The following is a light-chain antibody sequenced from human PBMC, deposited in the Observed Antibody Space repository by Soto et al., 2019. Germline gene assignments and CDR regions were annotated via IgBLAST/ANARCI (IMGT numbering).Light chain of an antibody. CDR3: TSYTSSNTYV. V-gene: IGLV2-14*01. CDR2: EVS. Sequence: QSALTQPASVSGSPGLSITISCTGTSSDIGGYNYVSWYQQHPGKPPKVMIYEVSNRPSGVSNRFSGSKSGNTASLTISGLQTEDEADYYCTSYTSSNTYVFGTGTKLTVL. CDR1: SSDIGGYNY. J-gene: IGLJ1*01.